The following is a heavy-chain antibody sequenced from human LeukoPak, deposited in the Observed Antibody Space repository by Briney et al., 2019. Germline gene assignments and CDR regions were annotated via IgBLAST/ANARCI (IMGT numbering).Heavy chain of an antibody. Sequence: PGGSLGLSCAASGFTFSSYTMNWVRQAPGKGLEWVSSLSGTGRYIYYADLMKGRFTISRDNAKNSLYLQMNSLRAEDTAVYYCARSLRDAFDIWGQGTMVTVSS. J-gene: IGHJ3*02. CDR3: ARSLRDAFDI. CDR1: GFTFSSYT. CDR2: LSGTGRYI. V-gene: IGHV3-21*06.